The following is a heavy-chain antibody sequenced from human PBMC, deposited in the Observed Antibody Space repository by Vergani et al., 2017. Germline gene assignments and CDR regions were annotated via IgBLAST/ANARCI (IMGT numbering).Heavy chain of an antibody. Sequence: QVQLVQSGAEVKKPGASVKVSCKASGYTFTSYGISWVRQAPGQGLEWMGWNSAYNGNTNYAQKLQGRVTMTTDTSTSPAYMELRSLRSDDTAVYYCARDKRGIAARGNWFDPWGQGTLVTVSS. CDR3: ARDKRGIAARGNWFDP. J-gene: IGHJ5*02. V-gene: IGHV1-18*01. CDR2: NSAYNGNT. CDR1: GYTFTSYG. D-gene: IGHD6-6*01.